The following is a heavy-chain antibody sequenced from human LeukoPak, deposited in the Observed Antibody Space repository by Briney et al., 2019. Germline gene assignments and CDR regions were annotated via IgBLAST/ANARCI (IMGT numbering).Heavy chain of an antibody. CDR3: AKGIQLWVNYFDY. CDR2: ISYDGSNK. J-gene: IGHJ4*02. Sequence: GWALRLSCPPSGFTFSSYGMHWVGQAPGKGLEGVAGISYDGSNKYYANSVKGRFTISRDNSKNTLYLQMHSPKAEDTAVYYCAKGIQLWVNYFDYWGQGTLVTVSS. CDR1: GFTFSSYG. D-gene: IGHD5-18*01. V-gene: IGHV3-30*18.